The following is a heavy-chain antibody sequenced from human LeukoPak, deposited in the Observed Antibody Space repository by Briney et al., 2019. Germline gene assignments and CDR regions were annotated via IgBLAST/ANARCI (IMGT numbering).Heavy chain of an antibody. CDR3: ATATQPRGYFLH. CDR2: ISVNNGGT. Sequence: ASVKVSCKASGYTFTTYSLAWVRQAPGQRLKWMGWISVNNGGTNYAQSFQDRVTLTRDSSTNTAYLELRSLRSDDTAIIYCATATQPRGYFLHWGQGTLVTDSS. D-gene: IGHD2-2*01. J-gene: IGHJ1*01. CDR1: GYTFTTYS. V-gene: IGHV1-18*01.